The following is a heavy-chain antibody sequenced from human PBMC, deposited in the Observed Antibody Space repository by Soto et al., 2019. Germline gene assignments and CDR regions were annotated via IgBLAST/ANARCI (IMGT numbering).Heavy chain of an antibody. J-gene: IGHJ5*02. V-gene: IGHV1-3*01. CDR3: ARGFLEWPLGFDP. CDR2: INAGNGNT. CDR1: GYTFTSYA. Sequence: ASVKVSCKASGYTFTSYAMHWVRQAPGQRLEWMGWINAGNGNTKYSQKFQGRVTITRDTPASTAYMELSSLRSEDTAVYYCARGFLEWPLGFDPWGQGTLVTVSS. D-gene: IGHD3-3*01.